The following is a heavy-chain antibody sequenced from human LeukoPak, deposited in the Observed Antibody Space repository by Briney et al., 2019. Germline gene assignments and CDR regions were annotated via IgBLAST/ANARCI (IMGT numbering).Heavy chain of an antibody. D-gene: IGHD3-22*01. J-gene: IGHJ4*02. Sequence: APVKVSCTTSGYTFTSYGISWIRQAPGQGLEWMGWISAYNGNTNSVQKLQGRVTMTTDTSTSTAYMELRSLRSDDTAVYYCARGIYFYDSSGYYPAYWGQGTPVTVSS. CDR3: ARGIYFYDSSGYYPAY. CDR1: GYTFTSYG. V-gene: IGHV1-18*01. CDR2: ISAYNGNT.